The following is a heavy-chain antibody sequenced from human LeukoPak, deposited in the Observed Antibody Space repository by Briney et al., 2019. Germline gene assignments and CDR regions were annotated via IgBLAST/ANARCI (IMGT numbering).Heavy chain of an antibody. Sequence: GGSLRLSCAASGFTFSSYWMTWVRQAPGKGLEWVANIKHDGSEKYYVDSVTGRFTISRDNAKNSLYLQMNSLRAEDTAVYYCARTDYYRGFFDRWGQGSLVTVSS. CDR2: IKHDGSEK. D-gene: IGHD1-26*01. CDR1: GFTFSSYW. J-gene: IGHJ4*02. CDR3: ARTDYYRGFFDR. V-gene: IGHV3-7*01.